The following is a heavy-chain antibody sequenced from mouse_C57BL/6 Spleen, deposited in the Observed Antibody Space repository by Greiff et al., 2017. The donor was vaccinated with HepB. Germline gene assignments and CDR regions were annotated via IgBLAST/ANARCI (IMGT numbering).Heavy chain of an antibody. D-gene: IGHD2-4*01. CDR2: IYPGSGST. J-gene: IGHJ3*01. CDR1: GYTFTSYW. Sequence: QVHVKQSGAELVKPGASVKMSCKASGYTFTSYWITWVKQRPGQGLEWIGDIYPGSGSTNYNEKFKSKATLTVDTSSSTAYMQLSSLTSEDSAVYYCARNDYDVEAWFAYWGQGTLVTVSA. V-gene: IGHV1-55*01. CDR3: ARNDYDVEAWFAY.